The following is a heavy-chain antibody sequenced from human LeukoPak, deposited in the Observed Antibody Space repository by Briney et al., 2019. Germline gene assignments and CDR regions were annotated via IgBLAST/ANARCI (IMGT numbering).Heavy chain of an antibody. CDR1: GFTFSTYG. D-gene: IGHD5-24*01. Sequence: GGSLRLSCAASGFTFSTYGMSWVRQAPGKGLEWVSGISGSGGSTYYADSVKGRFTISRDNSNNTLYLQMNSLRAEDTAVHYCAKSDGYNLRTYDYWGQGTLVTVSS. J-gene: IGHJ4*02. CDR2: ISGSGGST. CDR3: AKSDGYNLRTYDY. V-gene: IGHV3-23*01.